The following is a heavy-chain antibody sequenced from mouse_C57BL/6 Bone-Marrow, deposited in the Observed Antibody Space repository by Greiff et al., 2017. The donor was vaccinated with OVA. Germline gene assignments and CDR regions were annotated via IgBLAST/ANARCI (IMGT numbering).Heavy chain of an antibody. V-gene: IGHV1-52*01. CDR1: GYTFTSYW. CDR3: ASRDYSNYDWYFDV. CDR2: IDPSDSET. D-gene: IGHD2-5*01. J-gene: IGHJ1*03. Sequence: VQLQQPGAELVRPGSSVKLSCKASGYTFTSYWMQWVKQRPIQGLEWIGNIDPSDSETHYNQKFKDKATLTVDKSSSTAYMQLSSLTSEDSAVYYCASRDYSNYDWYFDVWGTGTTVTVSS.